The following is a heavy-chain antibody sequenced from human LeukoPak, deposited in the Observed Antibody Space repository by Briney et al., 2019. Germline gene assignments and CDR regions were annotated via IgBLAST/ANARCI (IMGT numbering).Heavy chain of an antibody. CDR2: INPSGGST. D-gene: IGHD3-16*02. J-gene: IGHJ5*02. CDR1: GYTFTSYY. V-gene: IGHV1-46*01. CDR3: ARSPPVSGSYLSWFDT. Sequence: GASVKVSCKASGYTFTSYYMHWVRQAPGQGLEWMGIINPSGGSTSYAQKFQGRVTMTRDTSTSTVYMELSSLRSEDTAVYYCARSPPVSGSYLSWFDTWGQGTLVTVSS.